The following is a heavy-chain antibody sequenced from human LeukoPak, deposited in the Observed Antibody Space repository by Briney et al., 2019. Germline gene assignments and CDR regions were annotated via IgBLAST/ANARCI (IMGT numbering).Heavy chain of an antibody. CDR1: GGSLSSYY. CDR2: IYYSGST. Sequence: SETLSLTCTVSGGSLSSYYWSRIRQPPGKGLEYIGNIYYSGSTNYSPSLKSRVTISVDTSKNQFSLKLNSVTAADTAVYYCARTSYSYDSTGYYYLDYWGQGTLVTVSS. D-gene: IGHD3-22*01. V-gene: IGHV4-59*01. J-gene: IGHJ4*02. CDR3: ARTSYSYDSTGYYYLDY.